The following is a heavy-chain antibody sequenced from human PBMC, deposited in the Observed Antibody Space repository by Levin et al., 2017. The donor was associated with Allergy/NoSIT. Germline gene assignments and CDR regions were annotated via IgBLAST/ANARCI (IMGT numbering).Heavy chain of an antibody. CDR3: ANMDSAY. CDR2: TYYRSKWFN. J-gene: IGHJ4*02. V-gene: IGHV6-1*01. Sequence: SQTLSLPCAISWDSVSSTRATWHWIRQSPSRGLEWLGRTYYRSKWFNDYAVSVKSRITINPDTSKNQFSLQLNSVTPEDTAVYYCANMDSAYWGQGTLVTVSS. CDR1: WDSVSSTRAT.